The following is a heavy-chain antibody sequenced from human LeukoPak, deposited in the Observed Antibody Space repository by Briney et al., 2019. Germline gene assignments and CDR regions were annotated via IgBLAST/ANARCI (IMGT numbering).Heavy chain of an antibody. CDR3: ARWASISREPGGFFDH. J-gene: IGHJ4*02. Sequence: LETLSLTCTVSGDSVTNDFFWGWVRQPPGKELEWIGSFCLGRDTYYRPSLKSRVTISVDTSKNQFSLNLNSVTAADTAVYYCARWASISREPGGFFDHWGQGTLVTVSS. CDR1: GDSVTNDFF. CDR2: FCLGRDT. D-gene: IGHD1-14*01. V-gene: IGHV4-38-2*02.